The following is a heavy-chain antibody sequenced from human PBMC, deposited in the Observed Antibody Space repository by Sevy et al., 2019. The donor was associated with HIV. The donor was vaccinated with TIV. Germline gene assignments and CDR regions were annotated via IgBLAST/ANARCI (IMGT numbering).Heavy chain of an antibody. Sequence: GGSLRLSCAASGFTFSSYAMHWVRQAPGKGLEWVAVISYDGSNKYYADSVKGRFTISRDNSKNTLYLQMNSLRAEDTAVYYCARDPRHSSSHDYWGQGTLVTVSS. V-gene: IGHV3-30-3*01. CDR1: GFTFSSYA. J-gene: IGHJ4*02. CDR3: ARDPRHSSSHDY. CDR2: ISYDGSNK. D-gene: IGHD6-13*01.